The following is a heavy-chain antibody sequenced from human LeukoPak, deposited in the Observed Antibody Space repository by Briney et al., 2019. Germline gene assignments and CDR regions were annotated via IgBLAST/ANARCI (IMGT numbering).Heavy chain of an antibody. D-gene: IGHD1-26*01. J-gene: IGHJ4*02. Sequence: ASVKVSCKASGYTFTSYGISWVRQAPGQGLEWMGGIIPIFGTANYAQKFQGRVTITADKSTSTAYMELSSLRSEDTAVYYCAVGAVGYYFDYWGQGTLVTVSS. CDR3: AVGAVGYYFDY. CDR1: GYTFTSYG. CDR2: IIPIFGTA. V-gene: IGHV1-69*06.